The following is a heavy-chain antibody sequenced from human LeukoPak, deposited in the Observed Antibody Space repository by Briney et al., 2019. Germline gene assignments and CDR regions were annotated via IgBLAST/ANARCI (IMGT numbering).Heavy chain of an antibody. V-gene: IGHV4-39*07. CDR3: ARGRPYYDSSGYYLTYHFDY. J-gene: IGHJ4*02. CDR1: GASISSPNYY. Sequence: SETLSLTCTVSGASISSPNYYWGWIRQAPGKGLEWIGEINHSGSTNYNPSLKSRVTISVDTSKNQFSLKLSSVTAADTAVYYCARGRPYYDSSGYYLTYHFDYWGQGTLVTVSS. D-gene: IGHD3-22*01. CDR2: INHSGST.